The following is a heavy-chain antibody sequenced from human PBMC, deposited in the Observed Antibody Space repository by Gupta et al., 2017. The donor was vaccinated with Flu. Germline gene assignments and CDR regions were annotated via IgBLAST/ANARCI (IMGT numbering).Heavy chain of an antibody. V-gene: IGHV3-21*06. CDR1: I. Sequence: IMDWVRQAPGQGLEWVSSVSSTSSYIYYADSVKGRFTISRDNAKNSLYLQMNSLRAEDTAVYYCAREGKYLQRLTDYYFDYWGQGTLVTVSS. D-gene: IGHD1-20*01. CDR2: VSSTSSYI. J-gene: IGHJ4*01. CDR3: AREGKYLQRLTDYYFDY.